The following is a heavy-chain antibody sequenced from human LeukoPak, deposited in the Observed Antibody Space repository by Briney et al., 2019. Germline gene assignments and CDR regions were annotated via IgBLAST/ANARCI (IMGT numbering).Heavy chain of an antibody. CDR2: INPNSGGT. CDR1: GYTFTGYY. Sequence: ASVKVSCKASGYTFTGYYMHWVRQAPGQGLEWMGWINPNSGGTNYAQKFQGRVTMTRDTSISTAYMELSRLRSDDTAVYYCARNYYGSGSYLGRTFDPWGQGTLVTVSS. D-gene: IGHD3-10*01. V-gene: IGHV1-2*02. J-gene: IGHJ5*02. CDR3: ARNYYGSGSYLGRTFDP.